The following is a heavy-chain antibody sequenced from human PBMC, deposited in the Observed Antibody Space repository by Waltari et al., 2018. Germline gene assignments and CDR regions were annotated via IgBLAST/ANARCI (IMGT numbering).Heavy chain of an antibody. V-gene: IGHV4-38-2*01. CDR1: GYSISSGYY. CDR3: ARLDYDILTGYYREYYFDY. Sequence: QVQLQESGPGLVKPSETLSLTCAVSGYSISSGYYWGWIRQPPGTGLEWIGSIYHSGSTYYNPSLKSRVTISVDTSKNQFSLKLSSVTAADTAVYYCARLDYDILTGYYREYYFDYWGQGTLVTVSS. D-gene: IGHD3-9*01. J-gene: IGHJ4*02. CDR2: IYHSGST.